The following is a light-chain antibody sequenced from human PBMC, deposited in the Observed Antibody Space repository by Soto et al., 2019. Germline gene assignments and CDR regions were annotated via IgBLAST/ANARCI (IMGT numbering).Light chain of an antibody. J-gene: IGKJ5*01. CDR1: QSVGSY. Sequence: EIVLTQSPATLSLSPGERATLSCRASQSVGSYLAWYQQKPGQAPRLLIYDASDRATAIPPRFSGSGSGTDFTLTISRLEPEDFAVYYCQQRSNWPITFGQGTRLEIK. CDR2: DAS. V-gene: IGKV3-11*01. CDR3: QQRSNWPIT.